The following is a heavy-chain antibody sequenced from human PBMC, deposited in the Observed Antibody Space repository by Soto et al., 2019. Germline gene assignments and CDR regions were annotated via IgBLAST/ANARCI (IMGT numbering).Heavy chain of an antibody. J-gene: IGHJ4*02. D-gene: IGHD3-9*01. Sequence: QVRLQESGPGLVKPSETLSLTCTVSGGSISSYYWTWIRQPPGRGLEWIGDVYYSGNTNSNPSLTSRVTITVDTCRRQSPLELKSVTPADTAVYYSASALSFHDVLTGRGWVFYFDYWGQGALVTVSS. CDR3: ASALSFHDVLTGRGWVFYFDY. V-gene: IGHV4-59*01. CDR2: VYYSGNT. CDR1: GGSISSYY.